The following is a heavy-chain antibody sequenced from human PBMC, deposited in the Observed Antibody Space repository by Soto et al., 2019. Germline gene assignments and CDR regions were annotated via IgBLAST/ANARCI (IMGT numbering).Heavy chain of an antibody. CDR3: ARDAYCSGGSCYWYYYYGMDV. Sequence: ASVKVSCKASGYTFTSYYMHWVRQAPGQGLEWMGIINPSGGSTSYAQKFQGRVTMTRDTSTSTVYMELSSLRSEDTAVYYCARDAYCSGGSCYWYYYYGMDVWGQGTTVTVSS. CDR1: GYTFTSYY. D-gene: IGHD2-15*01. V-gene: IGHV1-46*01. J-gene: IGHJ6*02. CDR2: INPSGGST.